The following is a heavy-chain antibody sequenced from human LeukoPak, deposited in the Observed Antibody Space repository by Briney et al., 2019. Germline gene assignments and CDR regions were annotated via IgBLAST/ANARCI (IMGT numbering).Heavy chain of an antibody. CDR3: ARQPYDFWSGYDFDY. CDR2: IHYSGST. J-gene: IGHJ4*02. V-gene: IGHV4-39*01. Sequence: SETLSLTCTVSGGSISSSSYYWGWIRQPPGKGLEWIGSIHYSGSTYYNPSLKSRVTISVDTSKNQFSLKLSSVTAADTAVYYCARQPYDFWSGYDFDYWGQGTLVTVSS. D-gene: IGHD3-3*01. CDR1: GGSISSSSYY.